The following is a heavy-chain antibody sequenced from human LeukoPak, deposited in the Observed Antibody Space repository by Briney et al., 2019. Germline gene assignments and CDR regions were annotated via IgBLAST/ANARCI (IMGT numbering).Heavy chain of an antibody. V-gene: IGHV3-64*02. D-gene: IGHD1-26*01. CDR2: MDDSGAHT. CDR3: ARDGKAKNDF. Sequence: GGSLRLSCAASGFTFSRYAMQWVRQAPDKRLEYVSGMDDSGAHTYYADSVKGRFTMSRDNSWDTLYLQMGSLRPEDTAVYYCARDGKAKNDFWGQGTLVTVSS. J-gene: IGHJ4*02. CDR1: GFTFSRYA.